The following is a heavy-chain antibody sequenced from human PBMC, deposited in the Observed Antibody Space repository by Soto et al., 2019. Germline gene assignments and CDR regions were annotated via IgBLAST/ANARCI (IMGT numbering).Heavy chain of an antibody. CDR1: GFTVSSYY. Sequence: GSLRLSCAASGFTVSSYYMSWVRQAPGKGLELEWGSVIYSGGSTYYADSVKGRFIISRDNSKNTLYLQMNSLRAEDTAVYYCARDDRYDDSSGLDYWGQGILVTVSS. CDR2: IYSGGST. CDR3: ARDDRYDDSSGLDY. V-gene: IGHV3-66*01. D-gene: IGHD3-22*01. J-gene: IGHJ4*02.